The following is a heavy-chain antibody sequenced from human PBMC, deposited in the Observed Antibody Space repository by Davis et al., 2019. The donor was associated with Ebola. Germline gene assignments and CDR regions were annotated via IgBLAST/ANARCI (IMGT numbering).Heavy chain of an antibody. CDR1: GGSISSGSYY. D-gene: IGHD6-13*01. Sequence: SETLSLTCTVSGGSISSGSYYWSWIRQPPGKGLEWIGCFYYSGRTNYQSSYNPSLKSRVTISVDTSHNQFSLRVTSVTTADTAVYYCARSGFGISWCPKWGQGTLVTVSS. J-gene: IGHJ4*02. CDR3: ARSGFGISWCPK. V-gene: IGHV4-61*01. CDR2: FYYSGRT.